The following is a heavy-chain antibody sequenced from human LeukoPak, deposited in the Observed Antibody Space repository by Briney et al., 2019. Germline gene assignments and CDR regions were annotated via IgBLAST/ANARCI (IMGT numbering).Heavy chain of an antibody. J-gene: IGHJ6*03. CDR1: GFTFSSYS. Sequence: GGSLRLSRAASGFTFSSYSMNWVRQAPGKGLEWVAVISYDGSNKYYADSVKGRFTISRDNSKNTLYLQMNSLRAEDTAVYYCARWKGDYYYMDVWGKGTTVTVSS. CDR2: ISYDGSNK. V-gene: IGHV3-30*19. CDR3: ARWKGDYYYMDV. D-gene: IGHD1-1*01.